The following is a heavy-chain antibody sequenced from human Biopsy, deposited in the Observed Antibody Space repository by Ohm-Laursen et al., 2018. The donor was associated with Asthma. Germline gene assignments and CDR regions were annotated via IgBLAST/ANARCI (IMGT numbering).Heavy chain of an antibody. V-gene: IGHV1-24*01. D-gene: IGHD4-17*01. J-gene: IGHJ4*02. CDR3: ASDFPKDYVRYNFQF. CDR2: HDHVEGGT. Sequence: SVKVSCKISGYSLTDLSMHWVRQAPGQGLEWMGGHDHVEGGTVNARRFQGRVTMTEDTSTDTAYKELSSLSSDDTAVYYCASDFPKDYVRYNFQFWGQGTLVTVSS. CDR1: GYSLTDLS.